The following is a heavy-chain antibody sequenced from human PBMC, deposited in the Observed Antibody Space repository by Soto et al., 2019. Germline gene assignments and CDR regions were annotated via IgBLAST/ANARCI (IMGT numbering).Heavy chain of an antibody. J-gene: IGHJ4*02. V-gene: IGHV4-39*01. CDR2: IYYSGST. D-gene: IGHD3-22*01. CDR3: ARHDFYDGSGYYCPFNY. CDR1: GGSISRSSYY. Sequence: SETLSLTCTVSGGSISRSSYYWGWIRQPPGKGLEWIGSIYYSGSTYYNPSLKSRVTISVDTSKNQFFLKLSSVTAADTAVYVCARHDFYDGSGYYCPFNYWGQGTLVTVSS.